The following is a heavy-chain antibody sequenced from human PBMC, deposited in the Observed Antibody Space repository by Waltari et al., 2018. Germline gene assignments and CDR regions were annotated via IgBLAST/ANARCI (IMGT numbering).Heavy chain of an antibody. CDR2: ISYDGSDE. V-gene: IGHV3-30*07. CDR1: GFTFSYHA. CDR3: ARDGPLQIQSWYSFDY. Sequence: QVQLVESGGGVVHPGRSLSLSCEASGFTFSYHAMHWVRQAPGKGIEWVAGISYDGSDEDYADSVRGRFTISRDDSKDTVNLQMNSLRPEDTAVYYCARDGPLQIQSWYSFDYWGQGTLVTVSS. J-gene: IGHJ4*02. D-gene: IGHD5-18*01.